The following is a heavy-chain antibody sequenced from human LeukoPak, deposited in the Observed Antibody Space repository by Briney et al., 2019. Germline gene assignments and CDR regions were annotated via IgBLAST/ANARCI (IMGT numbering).Heavy chain of an antibody. V-gene: IGHV3-23*01. CDR1: GFTFSSYA. D-gene: IGHD3-9*01. Sequence: PGGSLRLSCAASGFTFSSYAMSWVRAAPGKGLEWVSAISGSGGSTYYADSVKGRFTISRDNSKNTLYLQMNSLRGEDTAVYYCAKDRLRYFDWLPVDYWGQGTLVTVSS. J-gene: IGHJ4*02. CDR3: AKDRLRYFDWLPVDY. CDR2: ISGSGGST.